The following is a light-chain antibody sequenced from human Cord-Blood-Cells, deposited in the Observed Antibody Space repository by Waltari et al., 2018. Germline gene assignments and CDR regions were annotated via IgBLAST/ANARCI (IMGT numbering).Light chain of an antibody. Sequence: QSALTQPASVSGSPGQSITISCPGTSIDVGVHNLVPWYQQHPGKAPKLMIDEGSKRPSGVSNRFSGSKSGNTASLTISGLQAEDEADYYCCSYAGSSTFYVFGTGTKVTVL. V-gene: IGLV2-23*01. CDR1: SIDVGVHNL. CDR2: EGS. CDR3: CSYAGSSTFYV. J-gene: IGLJ1*01.